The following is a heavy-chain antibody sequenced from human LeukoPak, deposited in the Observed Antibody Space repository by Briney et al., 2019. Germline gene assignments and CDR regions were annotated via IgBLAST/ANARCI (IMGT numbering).Heavy chain of an antibody. CDR3: ARDAVTVATPYFDF. CDR1: GFTFTGYY. Sequence: VASVKVSCKTSGFTFTGYYVHWVRQAPGQGLEWMGWINLNSGATTYAQEFQGRVTMTRDTSISTAYMELSTLRSDDTAVYHCARDAVTVATPYFDFWGQGTLVTVSS. CDR2: INLNSGAT. J-gene: IGHJ4*02. D-gene: IGHD4-11*01. V-gene: IGHV1-2*02.